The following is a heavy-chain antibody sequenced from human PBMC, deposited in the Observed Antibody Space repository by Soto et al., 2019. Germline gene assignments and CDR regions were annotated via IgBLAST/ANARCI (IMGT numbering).Heavy chain of an antibody. Sequence: QGQLVQSGGEVKKSGASVKVSCKASGYTFSRYGISCVRQAPGQGLEWMGWLSGYNGDTNYAQKFQGRVTMTIDTSTTTAYMELRSLTSDDTAVYYCAKKGQPPYYYSGLDVWGQGTTVTVSS. V-gene: IGHV1-18*01. CDR3: AKKGQPPYYYSGLDV. CDR2: LSGYNGDT. CDR1: GYTFSRYG. J-gene: IGHJ6*02.